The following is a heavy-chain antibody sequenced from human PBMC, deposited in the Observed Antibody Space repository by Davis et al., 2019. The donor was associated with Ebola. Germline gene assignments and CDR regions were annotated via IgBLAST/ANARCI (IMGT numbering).Heavy chain of an antibody. V-gene: IGHV3-49*04. CDR1: GFTFGDYA. CDR3: ARAEEWDIVVVPAATPDY. J-gene: IGHJ4*02. Sequence: GESLKISCTASGFTFGDYAMSWVRQAPGKGLEWVGFIRSKAYGGTTEYAASVKGRFTISRDDSKSIAYLQMNSLRAEDAAVYYCARAEEWDIVVVPAATPDYWGQGTLVTVSS. CDR2: IRSKAYGGTT. D-gene: IGHD2-2*01.